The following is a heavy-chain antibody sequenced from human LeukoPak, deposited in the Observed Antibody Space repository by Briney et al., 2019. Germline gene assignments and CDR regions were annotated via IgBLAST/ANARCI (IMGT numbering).Heavy chain of an antibody. CDR2: ISISGAST. Sequence: GGSLRLSCTASGFTFSSYAMTWVRQAPGKGLEWVSGISISGASTYYADSVKGRFTISRDSSKNTLYLQMNSLRAEDTAVYYCAKVIDSYGQGDIWGQGTMVTVSS. CDR3: AKVIDSYGQGDI. CDR1: GFTFSSYA. J-gene: IGHJ3*02. V-gene: IGHV3-23*01. D-gene: IGHD5-18*01.